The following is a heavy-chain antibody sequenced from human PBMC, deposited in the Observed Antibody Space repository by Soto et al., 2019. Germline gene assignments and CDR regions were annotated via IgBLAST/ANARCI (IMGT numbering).Heavy chain of an antibody. CDR1: GGSISDYY. Sequence: PSETLSLTCIVPGGSISDYYWSWVRQPPGKGLEWIGYIYYSGSTNYNPALKSRVTISEDTSKNQFSLKVNSVTAADTAVYYCARHYDFWSGYLDYWGQGTLVTVSS. D-gene: IGHD3-3*01. CDR3: ARHYDFWSGYLDY. CDR2: IYYSGST. V-gene: IGHV4-59*01. J-gene: IGHJ4*02.